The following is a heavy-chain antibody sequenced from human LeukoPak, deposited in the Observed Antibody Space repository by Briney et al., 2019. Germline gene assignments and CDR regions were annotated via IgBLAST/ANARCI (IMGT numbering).Heavy chain of an antibody. J-gene: IGHJ5*02. V-gene: IGHV1-46*01. CDR2: IHPNDGGT. CDR1: GDTFTIYY. CDR3: ARGDLDH. Sequence: GASVKGSCKTSGDTFTIYYVQWVRQAPGQRLEWMGVIHPNDGGTPSAQKFQGRIITTSDTSTSTIYMELSSLKSDDTAVSYCARGDLDHWGQETLVTVSS.